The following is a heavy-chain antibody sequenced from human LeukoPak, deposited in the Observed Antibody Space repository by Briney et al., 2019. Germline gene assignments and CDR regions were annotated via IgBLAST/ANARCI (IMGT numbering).Heavy chain of an antibody. CDR1: AFPFSSYS. J-gene: IGHJ5*02. CDR2: ISYSSSTI. Sequence: PEGSLRLSCAASAFPFSSYSMTWVRQAPGKGPEWLSYISYSSSTIFYAESVKGRFTISRNNAKNSLYLQMNSLRDEDTAVYYCASAGSTTLSRWFDHWGQGSLVTVSS. D-gene: IGHD1-1*01. CDR3: ASAGSTTLSRWFDH. V-gene: IGHV3-48*02.